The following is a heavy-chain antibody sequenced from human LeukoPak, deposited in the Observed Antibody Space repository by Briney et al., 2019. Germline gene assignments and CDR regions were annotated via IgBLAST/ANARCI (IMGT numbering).Heavy chain of an antibody. CDR3: ARGGPYYFDS. J-gene: IGHJ4*02. CDR1: GFSFSDFY. Sequence: PGGSLRLSCAASGFSFSDFYMTWIRQTPGKGLEYISYSSGSGRVIYYADSVKGRFTISRDNAKNSLYLQMNSLRADDTAVYYCARGGPYYFDSWGRGALVTVSS. CDR2: SSGSGRVI. V-gene: IGHV3-11*01.